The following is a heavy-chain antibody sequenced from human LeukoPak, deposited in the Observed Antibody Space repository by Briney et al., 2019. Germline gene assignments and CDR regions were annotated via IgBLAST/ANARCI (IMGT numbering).Heavy chain of an antibody. CDR1: GGSISSYY. CDR3: ARDLGYCTNGVCVKYMDV. D-gene: IGHD2-8*01. Sequence: SETLSLTCTVSGGSISSYYWSWIRQPPGKGLEWIGYIYYSGSTNYNPSLKSRVTISVDTSKNQFSLKLSSVTAADTAVYYCARDLGYCTNGVCVKYMDVWGKGTTVTVSS. J-gene: IGHJ6*03. V-gene: IGHV4-59*01. CDR2: IYYSGST.